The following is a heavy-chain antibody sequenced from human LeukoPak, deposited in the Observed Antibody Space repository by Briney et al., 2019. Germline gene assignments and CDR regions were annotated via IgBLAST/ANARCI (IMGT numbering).Heavy chain of an antibody. CDR3: AREIFGDCYYDSSGYPDY. CDR2: ISAYNGNT. J-gene: IGHJ4*02. D-gene: IGHD3-22*01. CDR1: GYTFTSYG. Sequence: ASVKVSCKASGYTFTSYGISWVRQAPGQGLEWMGWISAYNGNTNYAQKLQGRVTMTTDTSTSTAYMELRSLRSDDTAVYYSAREIFGDCYYDSSGYPDYWGQGTLVTVSS. V-gene: IGHV1-18*01.